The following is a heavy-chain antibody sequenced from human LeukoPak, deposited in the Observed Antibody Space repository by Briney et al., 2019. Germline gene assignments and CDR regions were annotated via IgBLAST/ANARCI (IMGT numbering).Heavy chain of an antibody. V-gene: IGHV3-30*19. CDR1: GFTFSSYG. D-gene: IGHD1-26*01. Sequence: GGSLRLSCAASGFTFSSYGMHWVRQAPGKGLEWVAVISYDGSNKYYADSVKGRFTISRDNSKNTLYLQMNSLRAEDTAVYYCARAYSGSYVFYFDYWGQGTLVTVSS. CDR3: ARAYSGSYVFYFDY. J-gene: IGHJ4*02. CDR2: ISYDGSNK.